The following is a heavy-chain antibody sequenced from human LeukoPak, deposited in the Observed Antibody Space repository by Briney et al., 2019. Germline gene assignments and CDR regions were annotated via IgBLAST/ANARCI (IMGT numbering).Heavy chain of an antibody. CDR2: ISSSSSCI. CDR3: VRDRGDYDFWSGSTGFDY. Sequence: KPGGSLRLSCAASGFTFSSYGMNWVRQAPGKGLEWVSSISSSSSCIYYADSVKGRFTISRDNAKNSLYLRMNSLRAEDTAVYYCVRDRGDYDFWSGSTGFDYWGQGTLVTVSS. V-gene: IGHV3-21*01. D-gene: IGHD3-3*01. J-gene: IGHJ4*02. CDR1: GFTFSSYG.